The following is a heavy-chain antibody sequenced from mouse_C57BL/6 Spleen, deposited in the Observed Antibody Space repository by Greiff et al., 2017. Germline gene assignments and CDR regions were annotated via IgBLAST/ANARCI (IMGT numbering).Heavy chain of an antibody. V-gene: IGHV5-6*01. J-gene: IGHJ2*01. CDR1: GFTFSSYG. D-gene: IGHD2-4*01. CDR2: ISSGGSYT. CDR3: ARRDDYDVFDY. Sequence: EVQGVESGGDLVKPGGSLKLSCAASGFTFSSYGMSWVRQTPDKRLEWVATISSGGSYTYYPDSVKGRFPISRDNAKNTLYLQMSSLKSEDSAIYYCARRDDYDVFDYWRQGTTLTVSS.